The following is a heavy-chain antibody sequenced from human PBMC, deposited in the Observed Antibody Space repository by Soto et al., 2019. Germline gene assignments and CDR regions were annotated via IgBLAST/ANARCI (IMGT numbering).Heavy chain of an antibody. CDR2: LIPVLGTT. J-gene: IGHJ5*02. CDR1: GGTLSTYA. Sequence: QLQLVQSGAEVKKPGSSVNVSCKASGGTLSTYAVTWVRQAPGQGLEWMGGLIPVLGTTTYAPKFQDRITITADESTNTAYLEVNSLRSEDTAVYYCARVGTPLVTAGWFDPWGQGTLVTVSS. V-gene: IGHV1-69*01. D-gene: IGHD2-21*02. CDR3: ARVGTPLVTAGWFDP.